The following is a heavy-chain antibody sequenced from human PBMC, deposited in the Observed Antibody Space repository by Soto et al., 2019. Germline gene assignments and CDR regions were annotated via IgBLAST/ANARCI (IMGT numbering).Heavy chain of an antibody. CDR2: ISPGGYMI. CDR3: SKIVDSAGWGVDF. D-gene: IGHD6-19*01. Sequence: GGSLRLSCVASGFRFCSYAMNWVRQAPGKGLEWVSYISPGGYMIYYAESMKGRITIYRDNARNSLSLQMNILSDEDTAVYYCSKIVDSAGWGVDFWGQGTLVTVSS. J-gene: IGHJ4*02. CDR1: GFRFCSYA. V-gene: IGHV3-48*02.